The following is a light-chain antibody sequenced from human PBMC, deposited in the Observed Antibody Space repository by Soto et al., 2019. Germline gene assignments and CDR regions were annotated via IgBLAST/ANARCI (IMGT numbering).Light chain of an antibody. CDR1: QSISSN. V-gene: IGKV3D-15*01. J-gene: IGKJ4*01. CDR3: QMYNNSVAT. Sequence: EIVMTQSPAILSVSPGERVTHSCRANQSISSNLAWYQQKPGHTPRLLIYGATTRATGIPARFSGSGSGTDFTLTINSLQSEDFAVYYSQMYNNSVATLGGGTQVEI. CDR2: GAT.